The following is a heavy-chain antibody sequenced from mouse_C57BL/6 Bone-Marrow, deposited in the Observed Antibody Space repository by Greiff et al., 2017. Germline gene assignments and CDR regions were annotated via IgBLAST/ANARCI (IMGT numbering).Heavy chain of an antibody. J-gene: IGHJ3*01. V-gene: IGHV1-59*01. CDR1: GYTFTSYW. CDR2: IDPSDSYT. CDR3: ASSRYGYYLAWFAY. Sequence: QVQLQQPGAELVRPGTSVKLSCKASGYTFTSYWMHWVKQRPGQGLEWIGVIDPSDSYTNYNQKFKGKATLTVDTSSSTAYMQLSSLTSEDSAVYYCASSRYGYYLAWFAYWGQGTLVTVSA. D-gene: IGHD2-3*01.